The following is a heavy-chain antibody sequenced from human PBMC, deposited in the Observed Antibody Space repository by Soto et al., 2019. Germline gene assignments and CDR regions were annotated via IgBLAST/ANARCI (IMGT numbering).Heavy chain of an antibody. V-gene: IGHV4-59*01. D-gene: IGHD3-10*01. Sequence: PSETLSLTCTFSCGSIITYYWSWIRQPPGGTLEWIGYIYAGGATTYNPSLESRVTMSVDMPNNEFSLELTSLTAADTAVYYCARSHSFDGSIYHYYFDFWGQGTLVTVSS. CDR3: ARSHSFDGSIYHYYFDF. CDR2: IYAGGAT. J-gene: IGHJ4*02. CDR1: CGSIITYY.